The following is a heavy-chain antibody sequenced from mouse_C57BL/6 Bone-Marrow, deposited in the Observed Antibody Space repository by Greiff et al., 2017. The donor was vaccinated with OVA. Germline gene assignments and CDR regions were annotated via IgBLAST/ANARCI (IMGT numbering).Heavy chain of an antibody. CDR1: GFNIKNTY. Sequence: VQLQQSVAELVRPGASVKLSCTASGFNIKNTYMHWVKQTPEQGLEWIGRIDPANGNTKYAPKFQGKATITADTSSNTAYLQLSSLTSEDTAIYYCARASVYYGSSYWYFDVWGTGTTVTVSS. CDR3: ARASVYYGSSYWYFDV. J-gene: IGHJ1*03. D-gene: IGHD1-1*01. V-gene: IGHV14-3*01. CDR2: IDPANGNT.